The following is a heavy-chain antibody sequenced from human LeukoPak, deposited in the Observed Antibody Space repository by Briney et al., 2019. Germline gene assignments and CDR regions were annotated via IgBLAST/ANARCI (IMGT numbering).Heavy chain of an antibody. CDR2: INPNSGGT. D-gene: IGHD5-12*01. J-gene: IGHJ3*02. Sequence: GASVKVSCKASGYTFTGYYLHWVRQAPGQGLEWMGWINPNSGGTNYAQKFQGRVTMTRDTSISTAYMELRRLKSDDTAVYFCARAGYSGYENDAFDIWGQGTMVTVSS. V-gene: IGHV1-2*02. CDR3: ARAGYSGYENDAFDI. CDR1: GYTFTGYY.